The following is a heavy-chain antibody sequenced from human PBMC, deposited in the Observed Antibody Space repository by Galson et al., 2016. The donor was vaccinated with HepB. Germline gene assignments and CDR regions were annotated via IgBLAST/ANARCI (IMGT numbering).Heavy chain of an antibody. CDR3: AAPRVAFYDFWSGSEYFDY. Sequence: SVKVSCKASGFTFTTSAVQWVRQARGQRLEWIGWIVVASGKTNYAQKFQERVTITRDKSTSTAYMELSNLTSEDTAVYYCAAPRVAFYDFWSGSEYFDYWGQGTQVTVSS. J-gene: IGHJ4*02. D-gene: IGHD3-3*01. CDR2: IVVASGKT. V-gene: IGHV1-58*01. CDR1: GFTFTTSA.